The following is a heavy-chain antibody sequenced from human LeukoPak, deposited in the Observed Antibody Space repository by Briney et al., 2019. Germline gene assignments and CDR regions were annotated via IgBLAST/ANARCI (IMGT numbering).Heavy chain of an antibody. D-gene: IGHD6-6*01. CDR2: VYYTGST. CDR3: ARISAGRYGMDV. V-gene: IGHV4-31*03. CDR1: GGSVTSGGYY. J-gene: IGHJ6*02. Sequence: SVTLSLTCTVSGGSVTSGGYYWSWIRQHPGKGLEWIGYVYYTGSTYYNPSLKSRVTISPDTSKNQFSLKVSSVTAADTAVYYCARISAGRYGMDVWGQGTTVTVSS.